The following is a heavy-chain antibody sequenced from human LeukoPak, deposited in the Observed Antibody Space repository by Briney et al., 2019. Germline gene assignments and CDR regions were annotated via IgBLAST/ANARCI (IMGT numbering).Heavy chain of an antibody. Sequence: ASVKVSCKASGYTFTSYYMHWVRQAPGQGLEWMGIINPSGGSTSYAQKFQGRVTMTRDTSTSTVYMELSSLRSEDPAVYYCARETCGGDCPNDAFDIWGQGTMVTVSS. CDR1: GYTFTSYY. CDR2: INPSGGST. J-gene: IGHJ3*02. CDR3: ARETCGGDCPNDAFDI. D-gene: IGHD2-21*02. V-gene: IGHV1-46*01.